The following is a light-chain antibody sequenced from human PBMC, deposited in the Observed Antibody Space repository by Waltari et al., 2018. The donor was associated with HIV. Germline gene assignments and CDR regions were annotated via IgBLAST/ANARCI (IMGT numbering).Light chain of an antibody. J-gene: IGLJ2*01. Sequence: SALTQPASVSGSPGQSITISCTGTSSDVGGYNYVSWYQQHPGKAPKLMTYDVSNRPSGVSNRFSRSKSGNPAYLTICGLHAEDESDYDCSSYTSSSFVVFGGGTMLTVL. CDR3: SSYTSSSFVV. V-gene: IGLV2-14*01. CDR1: SSDVGGYNY. CDR2: DVS.